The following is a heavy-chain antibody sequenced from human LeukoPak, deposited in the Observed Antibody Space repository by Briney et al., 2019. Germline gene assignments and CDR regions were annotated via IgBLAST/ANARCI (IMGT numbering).Heavy chain of an antibody. J-gene: IGHJ3*02. CDR2: IYYSGST. CDR1: GGSISSYY. D-gene: IGHD3-9*01. Sequence: PSETLSLTCTVSGGSISSYYWSWIRQPPGKGLEWIGYIYYSGSTNYNPSLKSRVTISVDTSKNRFSLKLSSVTAADTAVYYCARVSGLDAFDIWGQGTMVTVSS. V-gene: IGHV4-59*08. CDR3: ARVSGLDAFDI.